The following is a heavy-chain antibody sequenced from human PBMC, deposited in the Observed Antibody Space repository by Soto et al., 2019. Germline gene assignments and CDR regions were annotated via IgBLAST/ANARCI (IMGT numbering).Heavy chain of an antibody. Sequence: PSETLSLTCTVSGGSISSYYWSWIRQPPGKGLELIGYIYYSGSTNYHPSLKSRVTISVDTSKNQFSLKLSSVTAADTAVYYCARDRVGVRNAHYFDYWGQGTLVTVS. J-gene: IGHJ4*02. CDR2: IYYSGST. CDR3: ARDRVGVRNAHYFDY. V-gene: IGHV4-59*01. D-gene: IGHD2-2*01. CDR1: GGSISSYY.